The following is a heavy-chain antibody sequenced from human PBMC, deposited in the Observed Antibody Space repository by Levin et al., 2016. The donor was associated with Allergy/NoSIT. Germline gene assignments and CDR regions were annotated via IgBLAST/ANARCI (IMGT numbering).Heavy chain of an antibody. D-gene: IGHD1-26*01. Sequence: ASVKVSCKASGYTFTSCYMHWVRQAPGQGLEWMGIINPSGGSTSYAQKFQGRVTMTRDTSTSTVFMELSSLISEDTALYYCATGGYCGSPPAAHWFDPWGQGTLVTVSS. J-gene: IGHJ5*02. CDR1: GYTFTSCY. CDR2: INPSGGST. V-gene: IGHV1-46*01. CDR3: ATGGYCGSPPAAHWFDP.